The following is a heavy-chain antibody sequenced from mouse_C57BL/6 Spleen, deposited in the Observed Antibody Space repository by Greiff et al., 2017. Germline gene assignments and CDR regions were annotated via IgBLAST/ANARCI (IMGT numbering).Heavy chain of an antibody. CDR3: ARSDYGSSYWYFDV. Sequence: QVQLQQPGAELVKPGASVKLSCKASGYTFTSYWMQWVKQRPGQGLEWIGEIDPSDSYTNYNQKFKGKATLTVDPSSSTAYMQLSSLTSEDSAVYYCARSDYGSSYWYFDVWGTGTTVTVSS. V-gene: IGHV1-50*01. J-gene: IGHJ1*03. CDR1: GYTFTSYW. CDR2: IDPSDSYT. D-gene: IGHD1-1*01.